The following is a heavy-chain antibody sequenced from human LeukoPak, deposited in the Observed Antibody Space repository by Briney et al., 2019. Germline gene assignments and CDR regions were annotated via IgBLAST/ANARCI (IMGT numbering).Heavy chain of an antibody. D-gene: IGHD3-10*01. V-gene: IGHV1-18*01. CDR1: GYTFTNYG. CDR3: ARDLHRVVVRGVPHYYNYMDV. J-gene: IGHJ6*03. Sequence: GASVKVSCKASGYTFTNYGISWVRQAPGQGLEWMGWISTYNGNTNYAQKLQGRVTMTTDTSTSTAYMELRSLRSDDTAVYYCARDLHRVVVRGVPHYYNYMDVWGKGTTVTVSS. CDR2: ISTYNGNT.